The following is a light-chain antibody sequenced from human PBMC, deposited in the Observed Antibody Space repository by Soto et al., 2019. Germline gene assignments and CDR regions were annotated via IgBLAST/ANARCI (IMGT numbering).Light chain of an antibody. V-gene: IGKV3-20*01. J-gene: IGKJ1*01. CDR2: DVS. CDR3: QQYGSSPET. CDR1: QSVSSAY. Sequence: EIVLTQSPCTLSLSPGERATLSCRASQSVSSAYLAWYQQKPGQAPRLLIYDVSSRATGIPDRFSGSGSGTDFTLTVSRLEPEDFAVYYCQQYGSSPETFGQGTKVDI.